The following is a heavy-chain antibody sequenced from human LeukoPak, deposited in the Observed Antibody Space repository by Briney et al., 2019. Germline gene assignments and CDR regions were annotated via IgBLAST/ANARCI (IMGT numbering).Heavy chain of an antibody. Sequence: AGGSLRLSCAASGFTFSDYAMAWVRQAPGKGLEWVAFIRYDGSNKYYADSVKGRFTISRDNSKNTLYLQMNSLRAEDTAVYYCAKDVRDYFDYWGQGTLVTVSS. CDR2: IRYDGSNK. J-gene: IGHJ4*02. CDR1: GFTFSDYA. CDR3: AKDVRDYFDY. V-gene: IGHV3-30*02.